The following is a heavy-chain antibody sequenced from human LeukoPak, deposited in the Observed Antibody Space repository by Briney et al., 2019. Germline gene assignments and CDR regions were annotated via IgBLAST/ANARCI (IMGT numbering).Heavy chain of an antibody. CDR3: ASASSHRTAAGGDY. D-gene: IGHD6-13*01. Sequence: GGSLRLSCAASGFTFSTYWMHGVRQAPGKGLVWVSRINGDGGSRNYADSVKGRFTISRDNAKNTLYLQMSSLRVEDTAVYYCASASSHRTAAGGDYWGQGTLVTVST. V-gene: IGHV3-74*01. CDR1: GFTFSTYW. CDR2: INGDGGSR. J-gene: IGHJ4*02.